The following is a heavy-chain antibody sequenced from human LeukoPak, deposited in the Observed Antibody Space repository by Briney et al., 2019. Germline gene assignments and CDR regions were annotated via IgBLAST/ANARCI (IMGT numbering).Heavy chain of an antibody. V-gene: IGHV3-30*04. CDR1: GFTFSSYA. D-gene: IGHD2-21*01. CDR2: ISYDGSNK. CDR3: AKDVALKPRYYFDY. J-gene: IGHJ4*02. Sequence: GRSLRLSCAASGFTFSSYAMHWVRQAPGKGLEWVAVISYDGSNKYYADSVKGRFTISRDNSKNTLYLQMNSLRAEDTAVYYCAKDVALKPRYYFDYWGQGTLVTVSS.